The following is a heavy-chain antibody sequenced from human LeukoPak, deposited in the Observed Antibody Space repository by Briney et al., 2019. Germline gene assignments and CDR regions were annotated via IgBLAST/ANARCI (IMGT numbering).Heavy chain of an antibody. J-gene: IGHJ3*02. V-gene: IGHV3-30*04. CDR3: AGETFHI. CDR1: GFSFTKYA. Sequence: GGSLRLSCAASGFSFTKYAMDWVRQAPGKGLEWVAIISKDGSMRYYADSVKGRFTVSRDNSNNAVYLQMNSLKSEDTAVYYCAGETFHIWGQGTMVTVSA. CDR2: ISKDGSMR.